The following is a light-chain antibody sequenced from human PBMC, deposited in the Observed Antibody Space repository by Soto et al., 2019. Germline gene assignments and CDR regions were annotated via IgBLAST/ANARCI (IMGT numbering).Light chain of an antibody. Sequence: QSALTQPASVSGSPVQSITISCTGTSSDVGSYNLVSWYQQHPGKAPKLMIYEGSKRPSGVSNRFSGSKSGNTASLTISGLQAEDEADYCCCSYAGSSTFFYVFGTGTKLTVL. CDR3: CSYAGSSTFFYV. CDR1: SSDVGSYNL. CDR2: EGS. V-gene: IGLV2-23*03. J-gene: IGLJ1*01.